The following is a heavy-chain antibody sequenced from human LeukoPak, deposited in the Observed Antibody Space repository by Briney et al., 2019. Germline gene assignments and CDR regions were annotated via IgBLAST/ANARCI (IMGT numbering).Heavy chain of an antibody. D-gene: IGHD6-19*01. Sequence: GGSLRLSCAASGFTFSSYAMSWVRQAPGKGLEWVSAISDSGGSTYYADSVKGRFTISRDNSKNTLYLQMNSLRAEDTAVYYCTSGVAGNFDYWGQGTLVTVSS. CDR1: GFTFSSYA. J-gene: IGHJ4*02. CDR2: ISDSGGST. CDR3: TSGVAGNFDY. V-gene: IGHV3-23*01.